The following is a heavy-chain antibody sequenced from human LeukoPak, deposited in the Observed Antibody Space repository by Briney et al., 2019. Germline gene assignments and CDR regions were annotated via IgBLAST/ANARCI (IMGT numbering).Heavy chain of an antibody. CDR2: ISSSGSTI. CDR1: GFTFSSYE. V-gene: IGHV3-48*03. J-gene: IGHJ3*02. CDR3: ARDPPTFDI. Sequence: GGSLRLSCAASGFTFSSYEMNWVRQAPGKGLEWVSYISSSGSTIYYADSVKGRFTISRDNAKNSLYLQMNSLRAEDTALYYCARDPPTFDIWGQGTMVTVSS.